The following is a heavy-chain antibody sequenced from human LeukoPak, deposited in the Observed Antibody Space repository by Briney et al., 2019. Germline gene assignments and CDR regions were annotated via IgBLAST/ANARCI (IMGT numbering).Heavy chain of an antibody. CDR2: ISSSSSV. Sequence: PGGSLRLSCVASGFSFSDFYMSWIRQAPGKGLEGVSYISSSSSVHYADSVKGRFTISRDNAKNSLYLQMNSPRAEDTAVYYCARPPYNSGWYYFDYWGQGTLVTVSS. D-gene: IGHD6-19*01. CDR3: ARPPYNSGWYYFDY. CDR1: GFSFSDFY. V-gene: IGHV3-11*04. J-gene: IGHJ4*02.